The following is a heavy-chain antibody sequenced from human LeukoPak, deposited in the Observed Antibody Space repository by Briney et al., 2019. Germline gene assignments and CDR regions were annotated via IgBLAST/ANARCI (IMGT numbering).Heavy chain of an antibody. J-gene: IGHJ3*01. CDR2: IYYSGST. V-gene: IGHV4-31*03. Sequence: SETLSLTCTVSGGSISSGGYYWSWIRQHPGKGLEWIGYIYYSGSTYYNPSLKSRVTISVDTSKNQFSLKLSSVTAADTAVYYCARVGVPIAALVWGQGTMVTVSS. CDR3: ARVGVPIAALV. CDR1: GGSISSGGYY. D-gene: IGHD6-13*01.